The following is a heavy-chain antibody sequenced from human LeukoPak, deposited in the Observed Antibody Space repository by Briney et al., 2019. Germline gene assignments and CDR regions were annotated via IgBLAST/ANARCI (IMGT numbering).Heavy chain of an antibody. CDR1: GFTFSSYA. Sequence: GGSRRLSCAASGFTFSSYAMHWVRKAPGKGLEWVAIISYDGSNEYYADSVKGRFTISRDNSKNTLCLQMNSLRAEDTAVYYCARARTGPFDYWGQGTLVTVSS. V-gene: IGHV3-30-3*01. D-gene: IGHD1-1*01. CDR3: ARARTGPFDY. J-gene: IGHJ4*02. CDR2: ISYDGSNE.